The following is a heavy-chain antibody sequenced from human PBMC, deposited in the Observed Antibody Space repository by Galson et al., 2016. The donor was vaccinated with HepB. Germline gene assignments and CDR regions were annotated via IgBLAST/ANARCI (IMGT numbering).Heavy chain of an antibody. CDR1: GYKFRTYG. CDR3: ARDRYVVFGPGLLKGPLDY. Sequence: SVKVSCKASGYKFRTYGISWVRQAPGQGLEWVGWISGYNGNTKYAQNFQDRVTMTTDTSTDTVHMELRSLRSDDTAMYYCARDRYVVFGPGLLKGPLDYWGQGTLVTVSA. J-gene: IGHJ4*02. D-gene: IGHD3-10*02. CDR2: ISGYNGNT. V-gene: IGHV1-18*01.